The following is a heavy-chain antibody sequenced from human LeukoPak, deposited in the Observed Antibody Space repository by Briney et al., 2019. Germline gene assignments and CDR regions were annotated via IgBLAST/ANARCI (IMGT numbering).Heavy chain of an antibody. V-gene: IGHV3-66*01. D-gene: IGHD1-26*01. CDR2: MYSGGST. Sequence: GGSLRLSCAASGFTVSNTYMSWVRQAPAQGLEWVSVMYSGGSTDYSDSVKGRFTISRDNSKNTVYLQMNSLDDEDTAVHYCAAVVGPSAFGCWGQGTLVTVSS. CDR3: AAVVGPSAFGC. J-gene: IGHJ4*02. CDR1: GFTVSNTY.